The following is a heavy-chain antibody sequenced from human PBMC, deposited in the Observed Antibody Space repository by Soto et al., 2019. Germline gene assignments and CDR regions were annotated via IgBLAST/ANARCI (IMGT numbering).Heavy chain of an antibody. D-gene: IGHD3-22*01. V-gene: IGHV3-48*02. J-gene: IGHJ4*02. Sequence: GGSLRLSCAASGFTFRSYSMNWVRQAPGKGLEWVSYISSSSNTIYYAGSVKGRFTISRDNAKNSLYLQMNSLRDEDTAVYYCATPPTDYYDSSGPVASSNWGQGPLVTVSS. CDR2: ISSSSNTI. CDR1: GFTFRSYS. CDR3: ATPPTDYYDSSGPVASSN.